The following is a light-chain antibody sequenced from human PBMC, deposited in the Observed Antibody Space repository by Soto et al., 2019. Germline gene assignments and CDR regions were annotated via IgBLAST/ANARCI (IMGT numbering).Light chain of an antibody. CDR3: QQRSNWPLT. CDR2: GAS. Sequence: EIVLTQTPGTLSLSPGERATVSCRASQSVSNRLAWYQHKPGQAPRLLISGASSRATGIPDRFSGSGSGTEFTLIISSLQSEDSAVYYCQQRSNWPLTFGGGTKVDI. CDR1: QSVSNR. J-gene: IGKJ4*01. V-gene: IGKV3D-20*02.